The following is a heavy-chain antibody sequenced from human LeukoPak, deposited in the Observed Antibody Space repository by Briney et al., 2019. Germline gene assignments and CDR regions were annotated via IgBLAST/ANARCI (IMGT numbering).Heavy chain of an antibody. CDR2: IYGSGST. Sequence: SETLSLTCTVSGGSISRYYWSWIRQPPAKGLEWIGHIYGSGSTNYNPSLKSRVTLSVDTSKNQFSLKLSSVTAADTAVYYCAREGTSGTHLNWFDPWGQGTLVTVSS. V-gene: IGHV4-59*01. J-gene: IGHJ5*02. CDR1: GGSISRYY. D-gene: IGHD1-1*01. CDR3: AREGTSGTHLNWFDP.